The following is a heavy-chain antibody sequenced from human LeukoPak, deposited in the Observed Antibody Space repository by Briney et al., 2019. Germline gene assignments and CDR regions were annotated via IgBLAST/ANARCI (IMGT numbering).Heavy chain of an antibody. V-gene: IGHV3-11*01. Sequence: GGSLRLSCAASGFTFSDYYMSWIRQAPGKGLEWVSYISSSGSTIYYADSVKGRFTISRDNAKNSLYLQMNSLRAEDTAVYYCARVNWNYVENWFDPWGQGTLVTVSS. D-gene: IGHD1-7*01. CDR3: ARVNWNYVENWFDP. CDR1: GFTFSDYY. CDR2: ISSSGSTI. J-gene: IGHJ5*02.